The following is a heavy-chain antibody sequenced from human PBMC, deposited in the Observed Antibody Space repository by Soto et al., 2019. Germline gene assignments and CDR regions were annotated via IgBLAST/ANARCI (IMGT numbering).Heavy chain of an antibody. J-gene: IGHJ4*02. Sequence: GASVKVSCKASGYTFTSYGISWVRQAPGQGLEWMGWISAYNGNTNYAQKLQGRVTMTTDTSTSTAYMELRSLRSDDTAVYYCASGRLVRLPASVEFDYWGQGTLVTVSS. D-gene: IGHD6-19*01. V-gene: IGHV1-18*01. CDR3: ASGRLVRLPASVEFDY. CDR1: GYTFTSYG. CDR2: ISAYNGNT.